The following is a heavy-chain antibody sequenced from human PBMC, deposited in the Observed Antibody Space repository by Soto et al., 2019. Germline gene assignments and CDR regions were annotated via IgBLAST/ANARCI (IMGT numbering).Heavy chain of an antibody. J-gene: IGHJ4*02. CDR3: ARVDCTNGVCYTRTHPFDY. CDR2: IYPGDSDT. V-gene: IGHV5-51*01. CDR1: GYSLTSYW. D-gene: IGHD2-8*01. Sequence: GGSPETFRNGLGYSLTSYWIGWVRQVSGKGLELRGIIYPGDSDTIYSTSFQGQVTISADKSSSTVYLQLSSLKASDTAMYYCARVDCTNGVCYTRTHPFDYWGQGTLVTVSS.